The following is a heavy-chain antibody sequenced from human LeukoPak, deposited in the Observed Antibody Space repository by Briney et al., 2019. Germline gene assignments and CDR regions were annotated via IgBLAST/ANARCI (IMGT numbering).Heavy chain of an antibody. D-gene: IGHD5-12*01. Sequence: GRSLRLSCAASGFTFSSYAMHWVRQAPGKGLEWVAVISYDGSNKYYADSEKGRFTISRDNSKNTLYLQMNSLRAEDTAVYYCARGDSGYDSYYYYGMDVWGQGTTVTVSS. CDR1: GFTFSSYA. CDR3: ARGDSGYDSYYYYGMDV. CDR2: ISYDGSNK. V-gene: IGHV3-30*04. J-gene: IGHJ6*02.